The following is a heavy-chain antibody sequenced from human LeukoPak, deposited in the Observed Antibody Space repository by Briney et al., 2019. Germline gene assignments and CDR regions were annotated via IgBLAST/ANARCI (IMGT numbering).Heavy chain of an antibody. CDR2: VSGSGGIT. CDR3: AETTAGNSSGRNPGWPVDY. V-gene: IGHV3-23*01. D-gene: IGHD6-19*01. CDR1: GFTFNSYA. Sequence: GGSQRLSCAASGFTFNSYAMTWVRQAPGKGLEWVSHVSGSGGITYYADSVKGRFTIFRDNSKNTLYLQMNSLRADDTAVYYCAETTAGNSSGRNPGWPVDYWGQGALVTVSS. J-gene: IGHJ4*02.